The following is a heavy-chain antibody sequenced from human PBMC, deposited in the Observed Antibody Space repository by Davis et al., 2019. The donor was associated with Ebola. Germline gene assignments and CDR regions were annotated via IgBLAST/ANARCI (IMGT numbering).Heavy chain of an antibody. Sequence: PGGSLRLSCAASGFTFSSYGMHWVRQAPGKRLEWVAVIWYDGSNKYYADSVKGRFTISRDNSKNTLYLQMNSLRAEDTAVYYCARPRGDLYYFDYWGQGTLVTVSS. CDR3: ARPRGDLYYFDY. CDR2: IWYDGSNK. D-gene: IGHD2-21*02. CDR1: GFTFSSYG. V-gene: IGHV3-33*01. J-gene: IGHJ4*02.